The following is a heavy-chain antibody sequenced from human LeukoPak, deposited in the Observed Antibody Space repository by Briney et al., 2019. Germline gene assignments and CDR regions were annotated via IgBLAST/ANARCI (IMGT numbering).Heavy chain of an antibody. CDR1: GFTFSSYG. CDR3: ARDHYTAMTH. Sequence: GGSLRLSCAASGFTFSSYGMSWVRQVPGKGLEWVSSVSSSSSYIYYADSVKGRFTISRDNAKNSLYLQMNSLRAEDTAVYYCARDHYTAMTHWGQGTLVTVSS. V-gene: IGHV3-21*01. D-gene: IGHD5-18*01. CDR2: VSSSSSYI. J-gene: IGHJ4*02.